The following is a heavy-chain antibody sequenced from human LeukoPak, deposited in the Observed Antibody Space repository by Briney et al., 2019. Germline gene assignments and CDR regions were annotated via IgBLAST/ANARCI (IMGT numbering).Heavy chain of an antibody. CDR2: ICYNGST. D-gene: IGHD4-23*01. CDR1: GGSITSYY. V-gene: IGHV4-59*01. J-gene: IGHJ4*02. Sequence: PSETLSLTCTVSGGSITSYYWSWIRQPPGKGLEWIGYICYNGSTNYNPSLKSRVTISVDTSKNQFSLKLSSVTAADTAVYYCAGLETHYGGNSFDYWGQGTLVTVSS. CDR3: AGLETHYGGNSFDY.